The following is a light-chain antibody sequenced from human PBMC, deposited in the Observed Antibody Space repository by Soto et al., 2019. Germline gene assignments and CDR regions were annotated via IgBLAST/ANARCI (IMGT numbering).Light chain of an antibody. J-gene: IGLJ1*01. Sequence: QSVLTQPASVSGSAGQSITISCSGTMRDVGAYNLVSWYQQHPGTAPKLIIYEVRNRPSGISSRFSGSRSGNTASLTISGLQPEDEGDYYCSSYTSRGVFGTGTKVTVL. CDR3: SSYTSRGV. CDR2: EVR. CDR1: MRDVGAYNL. V-gene: IGLV2-14*01.